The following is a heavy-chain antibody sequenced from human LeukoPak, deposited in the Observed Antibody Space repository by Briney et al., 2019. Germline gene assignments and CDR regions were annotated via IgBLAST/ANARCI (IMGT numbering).Heavy chain of an antibody. CDR2: IGGGGDGT. CDR3: ARVRDYVWGVTDY. V-gene: IGHV3-23*01. Sequence: GGSLRLSCAASGFTLSNNAMSWVRQAPGKGLEWVSTIGGGGDGTYYAESVKGRFTISRDNSKNTVYLQMNSLRAEDTAVYYCARVRDYVWGVTDYWGQGTLVTVSS. CDR1: GFTLSNNA. J-gene: IGHJ4*02. D-gene: IGHD3-16*01.